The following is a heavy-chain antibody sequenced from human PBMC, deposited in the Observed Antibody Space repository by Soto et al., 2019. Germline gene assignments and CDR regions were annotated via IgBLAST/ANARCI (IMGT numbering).Heavy chain of an antibody. Sequence: PGGSLRLSCAASGFTFSNAWMNWVRQAPGKGLEWVGRIKSKTDGGTTDYAAPVKGRFTISRDDSKNTLYLQMNSLKTEDTAVYYCTTVHGSGYDILTGYYSYYYYYGMDVWGQGTTVTVSS. J-gene: IGHJ6*02. D-gene: IGHD3-9*01. CDR2: IKSKTDGGTT. CDR1: GFTFSNAW. CDR3: TTVHGSGYDILTGYYSYYYYYGMDV. V-gene: IGHV3-15*07.